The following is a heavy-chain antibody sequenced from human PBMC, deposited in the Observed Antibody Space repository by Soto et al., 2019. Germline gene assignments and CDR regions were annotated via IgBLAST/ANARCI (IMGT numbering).Heavy chain of an antibody. J-gene: IGHJ4*02. V-gene: IGHV3-21*01. CDR2: ISSSSSYI. Sequence: EVQLVESGGGLVKPGGSLRLSCAASGFTFSSYSMNWVRQAPGKGLEWVSSISSSSSYIYYADSVKGRFTISRDNAKNSLYLQLNSLRAEDTAVYDGARGRITIFVVVSRPIDYWGQGTLVTFSS. CDR1: GFTFSSYS. D-gene: IGHD3-3*01. CDR3: ARGRITIFVVVSRPIDY.